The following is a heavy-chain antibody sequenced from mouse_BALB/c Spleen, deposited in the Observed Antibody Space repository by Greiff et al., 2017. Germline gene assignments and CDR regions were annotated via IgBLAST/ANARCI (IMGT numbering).Heavy chain of an antibody. Sequence: VHLVESGAELVRPGASVTLSCKASGYTFTDYEMHWVKQTPVHGLEWIGAIDPETGGTAYNQKFKGKATLTADKSSSTAYMELRSLTSEDSAVYYCTRRGDYDSFAYWGQGTLVTVSA. J-gene: IGHJ3*01. CDR2: IDPETGGT. CDR3: TRRGDYDSFAY. CDR1: GYTFTDYE. D-gene: IGHD2-4*01. V-gene: IGHV1-15*01.